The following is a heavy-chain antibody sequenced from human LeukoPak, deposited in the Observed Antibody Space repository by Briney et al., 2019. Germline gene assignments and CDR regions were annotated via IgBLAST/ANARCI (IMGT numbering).Heavy chain of an antibody. D-gene: IGHD3-10*01. J-gene: IGHJ3*01. CDR2: IYYTGNT. CDR3: AARYYYGSHALDV. Sequence: SETLSLTCTVSGGSISSYYWNLIRQPPGKGLEWIGYIYYTGNTNYNPSLKSRVTMSVGTSKNQFSLTLSSVTAADTAVYYCAARYYYGSHALDVWGQGTMVIVSS. V-gene: IGHV4-59*01. CDR1: GGSISSYY.